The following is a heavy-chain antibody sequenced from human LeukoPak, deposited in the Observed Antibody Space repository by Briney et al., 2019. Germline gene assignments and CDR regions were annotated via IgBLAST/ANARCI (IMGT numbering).Heavy chain of an antibody. CDR2: IYPGDSDT. CDR1: GYTFTNYW. V-gene: IGHV5-51*01. CDR3: ARHIAAAAGDDMDV. J-gene: IGHJ6*02. Sequence: GESLKISCKGSGYTFTNYWIGWVRQMPGKGLEWMGIIYPGDSDTRYSPSFQGQVTISADKSINTAYLQLSSLKASDTAMYYCARHIAAAAGDDMDVWGQGTTVTVSS. D-gene: IGHD6-25*01.